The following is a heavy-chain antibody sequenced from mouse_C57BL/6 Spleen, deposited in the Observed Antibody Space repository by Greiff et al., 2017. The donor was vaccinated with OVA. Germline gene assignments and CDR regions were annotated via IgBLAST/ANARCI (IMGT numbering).Heavy chain of an antibody. Sequence: VQLQQSGAELARPGASVKLSCKASGYTFTSYGISWVKQSTGQGLEWIGEIHPRSGNTYYNEKFKGKATLTADKSSSTAYMELRSLTSEDSAVYFCARQGGDYDADFDYWGQGTTLTVSS. CDR1: GYTFTSYG. CDR3: ARQGGDYDADFDY. J-gene: IGHJ2*01. V-gene: IGHV1-81*01. CDR2: IHPRSGNT. D-gene: IGHD2-4*01.